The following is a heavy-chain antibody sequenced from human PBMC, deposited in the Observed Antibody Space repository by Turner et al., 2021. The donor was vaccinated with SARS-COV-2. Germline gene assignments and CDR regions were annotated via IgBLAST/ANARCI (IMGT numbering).Heavy chain of an antibody. D-gene: IGHD6-19*01. Sequence: QVHLVQSGAEVKKPGASVKVSCKASGYTFTDYYMHWVRQAPGQGLGWMGWINPNSGGTNYAQKFQGRVTMTRDTSISTAYMELSWLRSDDTAVYFCARGESIAVAGTQYFDYWGQGTLVTVSS. CDR3: ARGESIAVAGTQYFDY. CDR1: GYTFTDYY. V-gene: IGHV1-2*02. J-gene: IGHJ4*02. CDR2: INPNSGGT.